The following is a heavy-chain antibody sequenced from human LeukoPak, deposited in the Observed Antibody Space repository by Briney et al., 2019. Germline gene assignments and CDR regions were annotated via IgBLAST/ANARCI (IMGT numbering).Heavy chain of an antibody. CDR2: IYYSGST. Sequence: SETLSLTCTVSGGSISSYYWSWIRQPPGKGLEWIGYIYYSGSTNYNPSLKSRVTISVDTSKNQFSLTLSSVTAADTAVYYCARGGRAYGGDYYFDYWGQGTLVTVSS. D-gene: IGHD2-21*01. J-gene: IGHJ4*02. CDR1: GGSISSYY. V-gene: IGHV4-59*01. CDR3: ARGGRAYGGDYYFDY.